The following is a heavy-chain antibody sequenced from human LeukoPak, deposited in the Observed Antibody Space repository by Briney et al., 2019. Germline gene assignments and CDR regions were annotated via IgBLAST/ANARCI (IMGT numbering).Heavy chain of an antibody. Sequence: GASVKVSCKASGYTFTSYYMHWVRQAPGQGLEWMGLINPTGGSTGYAQTFQGRVTMTRDTSISTAYMVLNRLRSDDTAVYYCAREYYYGSGNYYNRIDYWGQGTLVTVSS. CDR2: INPTGGST. D-gene: IGHD3-10*01. V-gene: IGHV1-2*06. J-gene: IGHJ4*02. CDR1: GYTFTSYY. CDR3: AREYYYGSGNYYNRIDY.